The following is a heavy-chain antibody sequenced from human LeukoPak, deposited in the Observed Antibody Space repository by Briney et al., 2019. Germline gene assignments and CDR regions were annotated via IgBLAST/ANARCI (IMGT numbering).Heavy chain of an antibody. D-gene: IGHD3-3*01. CDR2: INPNSGGT. V-gene: IGHV1-2*02. Sequence: ASVKVSCKASGYTFTGYYMHWVRQAPGQGLEWMGWINPNSGGTNYAQKLQGRVTMTRDTSISTAYMELSRLRSDDTAVYYCARDSPRLRFLEWFDHWGQGTLVTVSS. J-gene: IGHJ5*02. CDR3: ARDSPRLRFLEWFDH. CDR1: GYTFTGYY.